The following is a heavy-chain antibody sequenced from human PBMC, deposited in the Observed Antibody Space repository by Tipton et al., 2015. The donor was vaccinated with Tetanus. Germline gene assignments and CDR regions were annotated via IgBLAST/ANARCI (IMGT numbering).Heavy chain of an antibody. CDR3: ARDHTFTVSQSRGGLDY. V-gene: IGHV3-33*01. Sequence: SLRLSCAASGFTFNGYGMHWVRQAPGKGLEWLALVWYDGSKQYYADSVKGRFTISRDNSKNNLYLQMSSLRDEDTAVYFCARDHTFTVSQSRGGLDYWGQGTLVTVSS. CDR2: VWYDGSKQ. CDR1: GFTFNGYG. J-gene: IGHJ4*02. D-gene: IGHD3-22*01.